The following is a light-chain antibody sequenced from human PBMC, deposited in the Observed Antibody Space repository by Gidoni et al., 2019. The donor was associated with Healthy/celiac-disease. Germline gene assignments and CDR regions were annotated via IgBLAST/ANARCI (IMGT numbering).Light chain of an antibody. CDR3: QQSYSTPLT. CDR2: AAS. J-gene: IGKJ4*01. Sequence: IQMTQSPSSLSASVGDRVTITCRASQSISSYSKWYQQKPGKAPKLLIYAASSLQSGVPSRFSGSGSGTDFTLTISSLQPEDFATYYCQQSYSTPLTFGGGTKVESK. CDR1: QSISSY. V-gene: IGKV1-39*01.